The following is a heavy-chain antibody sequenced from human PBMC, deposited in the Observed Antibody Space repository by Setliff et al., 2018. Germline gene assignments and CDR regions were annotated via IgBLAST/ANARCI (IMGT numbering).Heavy chain of an antibody. D-gene: IGHD3-16*01. V-gene: IGHV4-4*02. Sequence: SETLSLTCAVSGVSINSLSWWSWVRQSPGKGLEWIGEIYHDGGAIYDPSVHYSPSLKGRVSISIDKSRNQFSLKLSSVTAADTAIYYCARGGVLGTGDFDYWGQGTLVTVSS. CDR1: GVSINSLSW. CDR2: IYHDGGA. J-gene: IGHJ4*02. CDR3: ARGGVLGTGDFDY.